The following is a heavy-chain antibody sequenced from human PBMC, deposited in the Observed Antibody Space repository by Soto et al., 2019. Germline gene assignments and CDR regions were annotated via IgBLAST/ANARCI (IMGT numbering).Heavy chain of an antibody. V-gene: IGHV1-46*01. CDR1: GYTFTSYY. J-gene: IGHJ6*03. CDR2: INPSGGST. Sequence: ASVKVSCKASGYTFTSYYMHWVRQAPGQGLEWMGIINPSGGSTSYAQKFQGRVTMTRDTSTSTVYMELSSLRSEDTAVYYCAYCSSTSCYGHYYYMDVWGKGTTVTVSS. D-gene: IGHD2-2*01. CDR3: AYCSSTSCYGHYYYMDV.